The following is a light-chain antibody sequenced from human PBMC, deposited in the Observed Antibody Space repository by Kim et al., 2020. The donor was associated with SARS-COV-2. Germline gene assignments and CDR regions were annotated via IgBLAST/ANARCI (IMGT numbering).Light chain of an antibody. CDR3: QQYAGSPLSAT. V-gene: IGKV3-20*01. CDR2: GAS. CDR1: QTVNNY. J-gene: IGKJ4*01. Sequence: PGERATLSCKASQTVNNYLAWYQQKPGQAPRLLIYGASSRATGIPDRFSGSGSGTDFTLTISRLEPEDFAVFYCQQYAGSPLSATFGGGTKVDIK.